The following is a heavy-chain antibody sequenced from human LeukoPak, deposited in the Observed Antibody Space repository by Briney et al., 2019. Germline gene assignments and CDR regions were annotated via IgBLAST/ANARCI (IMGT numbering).Heavy chain of an antibody. D-gene: IGHD2-15*01. J-gene: IGHJ4*02. CDR3: AGDGGPFDF. Sequence: GGSLRLSGAASGFTFRSYWMSWVRQAPGKGLEWVANIKQDGSEKYYVDSVKGRFTISRDNAKNSLYLQMNSLRAEDTAVYHCAGDGGPFDFWGQGTLVTVSS. CDR1: GFTFRSYW. CDR2: IKQDGSEK. V-gene: IGHV3-7*03.